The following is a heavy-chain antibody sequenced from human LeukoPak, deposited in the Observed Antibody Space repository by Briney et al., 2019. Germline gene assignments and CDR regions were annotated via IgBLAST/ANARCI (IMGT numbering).Heavy chain of an antibody. D-gene: IGHD5-24*01. J-gene: IGHJ4*02. CDR2: IFYGGST. V-gene: IGHV4-59*01. CDR3: ARLATTSRGYYFDY. Sequence: PSETLSLTCTVSGGSISSYNWSWIRQPPGKGLEWIGYIFYGGSTNYNPSLKSRVTISADTPKNQFSVKVTSVTAADTAVYYCARLATTSRGYYFDYWGQGTLVTVSS. CDR1: GGSISSYN.